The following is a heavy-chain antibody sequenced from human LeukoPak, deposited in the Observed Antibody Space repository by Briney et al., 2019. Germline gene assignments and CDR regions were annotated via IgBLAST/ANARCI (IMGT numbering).Heavy chain of an antibody. CDR3: ARDSVRGVIGFDY. CDR1: GGSISSGGYY. CDR2: IYYSGST. Sequence: PSQTLSLTCTVSGGSISSGGYYWSWIRQHPGKGLEWIGYIYYSGSTYYNPSLKSRVTISVDTSKNQFSLKLSSVTAADTAVYYCARDSVRGVIGFDYWGQGTLVTVSS. D-gene: IGHD3-10*01. V-gene: IGHV4-31*03. J-gene: IGHJ4*02.